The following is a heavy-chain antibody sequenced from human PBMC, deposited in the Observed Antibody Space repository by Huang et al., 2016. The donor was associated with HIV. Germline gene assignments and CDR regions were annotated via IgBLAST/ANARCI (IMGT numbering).Heavy chain of an antibody. CDR3: ARLPTPSYYDTWSLSPVEEDFFYFNMDL. Sequence: QVRLEQWGEGVVKPSDTLSLTCAVYGASFTTYFWSWIRQSPVQVLQWIGEIKPEGPSNDNPVVQSRVIMSVDTPRNQFSLSLRDMTAADAAIYYCARLPTPSYYDTWSLSPVEEDFFYFNMDLWGQGTPVIVSS. V-gene: IGHV4-34*02. CDR2: IKPEGPS. CDR1: GASFTTYF. J-gene: IGHJ6*03. D-gene: IGHD3-3*01.